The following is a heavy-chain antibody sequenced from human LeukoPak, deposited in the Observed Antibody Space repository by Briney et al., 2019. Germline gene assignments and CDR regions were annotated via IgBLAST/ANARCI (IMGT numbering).Heavy chain of an antibody. V-gene: IGHV3-30*04. Sequence: ETSLRLSCATSGFTFNNYPMHWVRQAPGNGLEWVAVIGYDGRFKFHSDSVKGRFTISRDDSKNTLYLQMNSLRPEDTAVYYCARDPRTGSPDYFDYWGQGTLVTVST. J-gene: IGHJ4*02. D-gene: IGHD3-10*01. CDR1: GFTFNNYP. CDR2: IGYDGRFK. CDR3: ARDPRTGSPDYFDY.